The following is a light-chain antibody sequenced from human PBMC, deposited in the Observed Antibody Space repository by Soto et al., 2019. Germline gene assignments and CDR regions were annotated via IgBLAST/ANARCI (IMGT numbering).Light chain of an antibody. Sequence: EIVMTHSPATLSVSPGESATLSCRASQSVSSNLAWYQQKPGQAPRLLIYGASTRATGIPARFSGSGSGTEFTLTISSLQSEDFAVYYCQQYNNWPPWTFDQGTKVEIK. CDR2: GAS. V-gene: IGKV3-15*01. J-gene: IGKJ1*01. CDR1: QSVSSN. CDR3: QQYNNWPPWT.